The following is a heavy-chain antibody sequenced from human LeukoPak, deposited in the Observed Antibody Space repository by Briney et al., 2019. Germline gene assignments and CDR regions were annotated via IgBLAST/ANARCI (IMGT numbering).Heavy chain of an antibody. CDR3: ARGAYYGSGNVFDL. CDR1: GGSISSSSYY. V-gene: IGHV4-61*02. Sequence: SETLSLTCTVSGGSISSSSYYWSWIRQPAGKGLEWIGRIYSSGSTNYNPSLESRVTMSLDTSKNQFSLNLRSMTAADTALYYCARGAYYGSGNVFDLWGQGTMVTVSS. CDR2: IYSSGST. J-gene: IGHJ3*01. D-gene: IGHD3-10*01.